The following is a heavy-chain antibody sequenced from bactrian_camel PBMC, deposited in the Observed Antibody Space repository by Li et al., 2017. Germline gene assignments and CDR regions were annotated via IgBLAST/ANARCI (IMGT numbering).Heavy chain of an antibody. V-gene: IGHV3S63*01. J-gene: IGHJ4*01. Sequence: HVQLVESGGGSVQAGGSLTLSCVVSGLPYDDYAVGWFRRTPEEKRPGFVEREGVSCVDRRGGSAYYGDAVKGRFTISRDNAKNTLYLQMNSLNPDDTAVYYCAADRGAGSWFGFEYKYWGQGTQVTVS. CDR1: GLPYDDYA. D-gene: IGHD6*01. CDR2: VDRRGGSA. CDR3: AADRGAGSWFGFEYKY.